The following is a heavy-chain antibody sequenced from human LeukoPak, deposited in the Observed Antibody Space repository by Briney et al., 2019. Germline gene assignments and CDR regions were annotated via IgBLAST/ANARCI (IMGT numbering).Heavy chain of an antibody. CDR2: INHSGST. V-gene: IGHV4-34*01. Sequence: PSETLSLTCAVYGGSFSGYYWSWIRQPPGKGLEWIGEINHSGSTNYNPSLKSRVTISVDTSKNQFSLKLSSATAADTAVYYCARVGYSSGWYLPGYWGQGTLVTVSS. D-gene: IGHD6-19*01. J-gene: IGHJ4*02. CDR3: ARVGYSSGWYLPGY. CDR1: GGSFSGYY.